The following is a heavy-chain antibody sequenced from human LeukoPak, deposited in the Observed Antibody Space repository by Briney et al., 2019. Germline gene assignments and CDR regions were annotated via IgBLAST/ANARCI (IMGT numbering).Heavy chain of an antibody. V-gene: IGHV3-13*01. J-gene: IGHJ4*02. CDR1: GFTFSSYD. CDR3: ARGVVREPTDY. D-gene: IGHD3-22*01. Sequence: PGGSLRPSCAASGFTFSSYDMHWVRQATGKGLEWVSAIGTAGDTYYPGSVKGRFTISRENAKNSLYPQMNSLRAGDTAVYYCARGVVREPTDYWGQGTLVTVSS. CDR2: IGTAGDT.